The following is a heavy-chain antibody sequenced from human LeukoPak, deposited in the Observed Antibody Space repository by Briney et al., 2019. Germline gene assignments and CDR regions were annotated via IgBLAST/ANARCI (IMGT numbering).Heavy chain of an antibody. CDR3: ARNYYGSGSYYTLFDY. V-gene: IGHV1-18*04. Sequence: ASVKVSCKASGYTFTGYYMHWVRQAPGQGLEWMGWINPYNDNTNYAQKLQGRVTMTTDTSTNTAYMELRSLRSDDTAVYYCARNYYGSGSYYTLFDYWGQGTLVTVSS. CDR1: GYTFTGYY. J-gene: IGHJ4*02. CDR2: INPYNDNT. D-gene: IGHD3-10*01.